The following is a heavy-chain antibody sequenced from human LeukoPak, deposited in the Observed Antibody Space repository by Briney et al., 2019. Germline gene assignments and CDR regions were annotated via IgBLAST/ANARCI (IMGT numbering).Heavy chain of an antibody. J-gene: IGHJ4*02. CDR3: ARDGYPLVGSDY. D-gene: IGHD5-12*01. V-gene: IGHV3-21*01. CDR1: GFTFSSYS. Sequence: GGSLRLSCAASGFTFSSYSMNWVRQAPGKGLEWVSSISSSSSYIYYADSVKGRFTISRDNAKNSLYLQMNSLRAEDTAVCYCARDGYPLVGSDYWGQGTLVTVSS. CDR2: ISSSSSYI.